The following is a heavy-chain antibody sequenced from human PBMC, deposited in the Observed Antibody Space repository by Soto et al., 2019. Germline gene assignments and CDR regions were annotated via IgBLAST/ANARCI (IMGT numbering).Heavy chain of an antibody. V-gene: IGHV4-39*01. CDR2: IYYSGST. CDR1: GGSISSSSYY. Sequence: QLQLQESGPGLVKPSETLSLTCTVSGGSISSSSYYWGWIRQPPGKGLEWIGSIYYSGSTYYNPSLKSRVTISVDTSKNQFSLKLSSVTAADTAVYYCARHERGRLQSFLTWFDPWGQGTLVTVSS. CDR3: ARHERGRLQSFLTWFDP. D-gene: IGHD4-4*01. J-gene: IGHJ5*02.